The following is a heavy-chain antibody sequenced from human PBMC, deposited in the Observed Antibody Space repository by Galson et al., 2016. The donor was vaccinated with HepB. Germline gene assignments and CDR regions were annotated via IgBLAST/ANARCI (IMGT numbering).Heavy chain of an antibody. V-gene: IGHV1-24*01. CDR3: AAGLNNRRHYCYYGMDV. D-gene: IGHD2/OR15-2a*01. CDR1: EYVLTDLS. J-gene: IGHJ6*02. CDR2: FDPEDGER. Sequence: SVKVSCKVFEYVLTDLSMHWVRQAPGKGLEWMGGFDPEDGERIYAQNLQGRVTMTEDTSTDTAYMELTSLSSDDTAVYYCAAGLNNRRHYCYYGMDVWGQGTTVTVSS.